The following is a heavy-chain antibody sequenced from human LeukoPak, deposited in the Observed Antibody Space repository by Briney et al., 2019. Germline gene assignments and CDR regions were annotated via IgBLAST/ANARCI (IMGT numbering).Heavy chain of an antibody. J-gene: IGHJ4*02. CDR1: VFTLSSYS. V-gene: IGHV3-21*01. CDR3: ARDRRDGYNDY. CDR2: ISSSSSYI. Sequence: GGSLRLSCAASVFTLSSYSMHWVRQAPGKGLEWVSSISSSSSYIYYADSVKGRFTISRDNAKNSLYLQMNSLRAEDTAVYYCARDRRDGYNDYWGQGTLVTVSS. D-gene: IGHD5-24*01.